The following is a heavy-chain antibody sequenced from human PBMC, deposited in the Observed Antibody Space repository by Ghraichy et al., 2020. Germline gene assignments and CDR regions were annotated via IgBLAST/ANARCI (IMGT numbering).Heavy chain of an antibody. CDR1: GFTFSSYA. D-gene: IGHD3-22*01. CDR2: ISGSGGST. V-gene: IGHV3-23*01. J-gene: IGHJ3*02. CDR3: AKETYYYDSSGYFGAFDI. Sequence: GGSLRLSCAASGFTFSSYAMSWVRQAPWKGLEWVSAISGSGGSTYYADSVKGRFTISRDNSKNTLYLQMNSLRAEDTAVYYCAKETYYYDSSGYFGAFDIWGQGTMVTVSS.